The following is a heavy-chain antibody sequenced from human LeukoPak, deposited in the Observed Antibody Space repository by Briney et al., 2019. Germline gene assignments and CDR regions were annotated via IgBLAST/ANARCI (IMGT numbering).Heavy chain of an antibody. J-gene: IGHJ4*02. CDR3: ARGRPHGNDY. V-gene: IGHV3-74*01. D-gene: IGHD4-23*01. Sequence: GGSLRLSCAASGFTFSSYWMNWVRQAPGKGLVWVSRIASDGSSTTYADSVKGRFSISRDNAKNTLYLQMNSLRVQDTAVYYCARGRPHGNDYWGQGTLVTVSS. CDR1: GFTFSSYW. CDR2: IASDGSST.